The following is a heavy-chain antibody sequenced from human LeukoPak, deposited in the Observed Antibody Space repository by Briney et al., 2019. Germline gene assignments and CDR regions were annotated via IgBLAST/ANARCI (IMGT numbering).Heavy chain of an antibody. CDR1: GFTFSSYG. Sequence: PGRSLRLSCGASGFTFSSYGMHWVRQAPGKGLEWVAVISYDGSNKYYADSVKGRFTISRDNSKNTLYLQMNSLRAEDTAVYYCAKVGLVYYGSGSATYFDYWGQGTLVTVSS. V-gene: IGHV3-30*18. CDR3: AKVGLVYYGSGSATYFDY. D-gene: IGHD3-10*01. CDR2: ISYDGSNK. J-gene: IGHJ4*02.